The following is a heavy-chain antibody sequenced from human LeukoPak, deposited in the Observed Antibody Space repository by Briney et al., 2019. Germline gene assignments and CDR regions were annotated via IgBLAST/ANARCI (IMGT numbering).Heavy chain of an antibody. D-gene: IGHD4-23*01. CDR1: LCSNSSWF. V-gene: IGHV4-59*01. J-gene: IGHJ4*02. CDR3: ARDCGVTRGGFDY. CDR2: IYYSGST. Sequence: PSETLSLTCTVSLCSNSSWFRSWIRQPPGKGLEWIGYIYYSGSTNYNPSLKSRVTISVDTSKNQFSLNLSSVTAADTAVYYCARDCGVTRGGFDYWGQGTLVTVSS.